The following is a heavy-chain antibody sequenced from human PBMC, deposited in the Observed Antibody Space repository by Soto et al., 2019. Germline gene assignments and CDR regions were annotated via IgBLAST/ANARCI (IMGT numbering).Heavy chain of an antibody. J-gene: IGHJ6*02. CDR1: GFTFSIYA. V-gene: IGHV3-21*01. CDR3: ARVGQYYYNVMDV. CDR2: ISSSSSSI. Sequence: EVQLVESGGGLVKPGGSLRLSCAASGFTFSIYAMNWVRQAPGKGLEWVSSISSSSSSIYYADSVKGRFTISRDNAENSLYLQMNSLRAEATAVYYCARVGQYYYNVMDVWGHGTTVTVSS.